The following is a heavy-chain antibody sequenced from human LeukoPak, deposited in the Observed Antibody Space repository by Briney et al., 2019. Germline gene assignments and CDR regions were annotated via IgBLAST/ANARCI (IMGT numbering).Heavy chain of an antibody. D-gene: IGHD3-3*01. V-gene: IGHV1-69*13. J-gene: IGHJ4*02. CDR2: IIPTFGTA. CDR1: GGTFSSYA. Sequence: ASVKVSCKASGGTFSSYAISWVRQPPGQGLEWMGGIIPTFGTANYAQKFQGRVTITADESTSTAYMELSSLRSEDTAVYYCARSLRFLEWLSAFDYWGQGTLVTVSS. CDR3: ARSLRFLEWLSAFDY.